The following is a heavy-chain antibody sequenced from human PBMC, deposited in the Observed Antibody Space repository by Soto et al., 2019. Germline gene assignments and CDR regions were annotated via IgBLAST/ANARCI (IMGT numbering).Heavy chain of an antibody. J-gene: IGHJ4*02. CDR3: EKDRDNDYVLHHFGY. CDR2: ISGSGGST. V-gene: IGHV3-23*01. D-gene: IGHD4-17*01. CDR1: GFTFSSYA. Sequence: PGGSLRLSCAASGFTFSSYAMSWVRQAPGKGLEWVSAISGSGGSTYYADSVKGRFTISRDNSKNTLYLQMNSLRAEDTAVYYCEKDRDNDYVLHHFGYWGQGTLVTVSS.